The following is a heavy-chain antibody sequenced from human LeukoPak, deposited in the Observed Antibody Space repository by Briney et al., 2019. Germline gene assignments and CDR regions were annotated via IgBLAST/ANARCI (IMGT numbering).Heavy chain of an antibody. D-gene: IGHD6-13*01. V-gene: IGHV3-23*01. CDR2: INGGGDAT. Sequence: PGGSLRLSCAASGFSFNNNAMSWVRQAPGKGLEWVSAINGGGDATEYADSVKGRFTISRDNSENTLYLQMNSLRAEDTALYYCASDGIAVDRGIGYFDYWGQGTLVTVSS. CDR1: GFSFNNNA. CDR3: ASDGIAVDRGIGYFDY. J-gene: IGHJ4*02.